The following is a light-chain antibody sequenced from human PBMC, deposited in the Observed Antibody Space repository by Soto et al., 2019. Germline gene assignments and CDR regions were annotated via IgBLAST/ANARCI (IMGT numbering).Light chain of an antibody. Sequence: EIVMTQSPATLSVSPGERATLSCRASQSVSSNLAWYQQEPGQAPRLLIYGASTRATGIPARFSGSGSGTEFTLTISSLQSEDSAVYFCQQYGSSPRAFGPGTKWIS. CDR3: QQYGSSPRA. CDR1: QSVSSN. V-gene: IGKV3-15*01. CDR2: GAS. J-gene: IGKJ3*01.